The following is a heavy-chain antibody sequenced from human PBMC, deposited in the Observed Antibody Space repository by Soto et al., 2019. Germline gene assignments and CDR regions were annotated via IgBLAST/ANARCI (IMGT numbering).Heavy chain of an antibody. Sequence: ASVKVSCTASGYTFTSYDINWVRQATGQGLEWMGWMNPNSGNTGYAQKFQGRVTMTRNTSISTAYMELSSLRSEDTAVYYRARGQEYQLLLINYYYYYMDVWGKGTTVTVSS. CDR1: GYTFTSYD. D-gene: IGHD2-2*01. V-gene: IGHV1-8*01. J-gene: IGHJ6*03. CDR3: ARGQEYQLLLINYYYYYMDV. CDR2: MNPNSGNT.